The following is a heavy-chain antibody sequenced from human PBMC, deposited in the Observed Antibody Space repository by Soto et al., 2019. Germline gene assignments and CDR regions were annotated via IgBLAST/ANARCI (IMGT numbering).Heavy chain of an antibody. CDR2: IDPSDSYT. J-gene: IGHJ6*02. D-gene: IGHD6-6*01. CDR1: GYSFTSYW. V-gene: IGHV5-10-1*01. CDR3: ARYSSSSLYYYYGMDV. Sequence: SCKGSGYSFTSYWISWVRQMPGKGLEWMGRIDPSDSYTNYSPSFQGHVTISADKSISTAYLQWSSLKASDTAMYYCARYSSSSLYYYYGMDVWGQGTTVTVSS.